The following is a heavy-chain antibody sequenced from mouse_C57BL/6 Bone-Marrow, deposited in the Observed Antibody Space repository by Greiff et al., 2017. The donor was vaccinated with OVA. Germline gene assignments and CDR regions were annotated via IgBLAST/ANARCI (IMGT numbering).Heavy chain of an antibody. Sequence: EVHLVESGPELVKPGASVKISCKASGYSFTDYNMNWVKQSNGKSLEWIGVINPNYGTTSYNQKFKGKATLTVDQSSSTAYMQLNSLTSEDSAVYYCARLGYYYGSRGYFDYWGQGTTLTVSS. V-gene: IGHV1-39*01. CDR2: INPNYGTT. CDR1: GYSFTDYN. D-gene: IGHD1-1*01. J-gene: IGHJ2*01. CDR3: ARLGYYYGSRGYFDY.